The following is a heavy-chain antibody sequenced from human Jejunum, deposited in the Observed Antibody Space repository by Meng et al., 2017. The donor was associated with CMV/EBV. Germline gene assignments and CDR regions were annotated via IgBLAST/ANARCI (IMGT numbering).Heavy chain of an antibody. J-gene: IGHJ4*02. CDR1: GFTFSRYS. D-gene: IGHD1-26*01. CDR3: ARDLWEGFDY. V-gene: IGHV3-21*01. CDR2: ITKSSSNT. Sequence: SCAASGFTFSRYSMNWVRQAPGKGLEWVSSITKSSSNTYDADSVKGQFTISRDNAKNSLYLQMNSLRAEDTAVYYCARDLWEGFDYWGQGTLVTVSS.